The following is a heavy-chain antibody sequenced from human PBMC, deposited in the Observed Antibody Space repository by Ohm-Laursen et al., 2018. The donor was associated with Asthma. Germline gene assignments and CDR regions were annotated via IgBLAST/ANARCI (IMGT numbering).Heavy chain of an antibody. V-gene: IGHV3-30-3*01. D-gene: IGHD4-17*01. CDR1: GFTFSSYA. Sequence: SLRLSCAASGFTFSSYATHWVRQAPGKGLEWVAVISYDGSNKYYADSVKGRFTISRDNSKNTLYLQMNSLRAEDTAVYYCARADYGDYGDAFDIWGQGTMVTVSS. CDR3: ARADYGDYGDAFDI. J-gene: IGHJ3*02. CDR2: ISYDGSNK.